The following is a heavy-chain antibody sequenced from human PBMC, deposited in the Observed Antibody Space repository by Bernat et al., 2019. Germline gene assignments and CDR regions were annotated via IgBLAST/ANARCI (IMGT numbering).Heavy chain of an antibody. Sequence: EVQLVESGGGLVKPGGSLRLSCAASGFTFSNAWMSWVRQAPGKGLEWVGRIKSKTDGGTTDYAAPAKGRFTISRDDSKNTLYLQMNSLKTEDTAVYYCTTDPATVVSFDYWGQGTLVTVSS. CDR3: TTDPATVVSFDY. CDR2: IKSKTDGGTT. D-gene: IGHD4-23*01. J-gene: IGHJ4*02. CDR1: GFTFSNAW. V-gene: IGHV3-15*01.